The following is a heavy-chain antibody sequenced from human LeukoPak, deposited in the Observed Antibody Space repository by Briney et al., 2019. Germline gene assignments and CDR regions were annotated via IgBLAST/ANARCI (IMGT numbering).Heavy chain of an antibody. CDR3: ARDGSDYGSGSEFDY. Sequence: GGSLRLSCAASGFAVSSNHMNWVRQAPGKGLEWVSVIFNGGSTYYADSVKGRFTISRDNSKNTLYLQMNSLRAEDTAVYYCARDGSDYGSGSEFDYWGQGTLVTVSA. CDR1: GFAVSSNH. CDR2: IFNGGST. D-gene: IGHD3-10*01. V-gene: IGHV3-53*05. J-gene: IGHJ4*02.